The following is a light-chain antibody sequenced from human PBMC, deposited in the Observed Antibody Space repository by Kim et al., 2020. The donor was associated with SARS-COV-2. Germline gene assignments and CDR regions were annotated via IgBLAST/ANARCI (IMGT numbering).Light chain of an antibody. V-gene: IGKV1-5*03. CDR3: QQYIGHPYT. CDR2: EAS. J-gene: IGKJ2*01. Sequence: DIQMTQSPSTLSAFVGDRVTFTCRASQNILTWLAWYRQTPGKPPNLLIYEASTLEGGVSSRFSGSGSGIEFTLTITSLQPDDVGTYYCQQYIGHPYTFGQGTKLEI. CDR1: QNILTW.